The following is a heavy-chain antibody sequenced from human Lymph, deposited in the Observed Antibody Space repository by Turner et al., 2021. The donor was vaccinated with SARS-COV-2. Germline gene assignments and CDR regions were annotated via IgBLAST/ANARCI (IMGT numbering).Heavy chain of an antibody. CDR3: ARDVERYNDFWSGYSGGYGMDV. D-gene: IGHD3-3*01. CDR1: GYTFTGSY. Sequence: QVQLVQSGAEVKKPGASVKVSCKASGYTFTGSYMPWVRQAPGQGLGWMGWINPNSGGTNYAQKFQGRVTMTRDTSISAAYMELSRLRSDDTAVYYCARDVERYNDFWSGYSGGYGMDVWGQGTTVTVSS. CDR2: INPNSGGT. V-gene: IGHV1-2*02. J-gene: IGHJ6*02.